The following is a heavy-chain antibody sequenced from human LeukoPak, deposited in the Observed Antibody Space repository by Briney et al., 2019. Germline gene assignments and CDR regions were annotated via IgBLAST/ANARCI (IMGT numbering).Heavy chain of an antibody. CDR1: GGTFSSYA. V-gene: IGHV1-69*04. D-gene: IGHD1-26*01. CDR2: IIPILGIA. CDR3: ARDVGDAFDI. J-gene: IGHJ3*02. Sequence: GASVKVSCKASGGTFSSYAISWVRQAPGQGLEWMGRIIPILGIANYAQKFQGRVTMTTDTSTSTAYMELRSLRSDDTAVYYCARDVGDAFDIWGQGTMVTVSS.